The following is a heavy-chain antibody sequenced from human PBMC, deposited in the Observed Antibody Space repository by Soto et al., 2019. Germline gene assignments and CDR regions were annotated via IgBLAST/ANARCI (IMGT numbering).Heavy chain of an antibody. D-gene: IGHD3-3*01. CDR1: GFTFSSYA. CDR2: ISYDGSNK. Sequence: PGGSLRLSCAASGFTFSSYAMHWVRQAPGKGLEWVAVISYDGSNKYYADSVKGRFTISRDNSKNTLYLQMNSLRAEDTAVYYCARDRTIFGVVHASGGMDVWGQGTTGTVA. CDR3: ARDRTIFGVVHASGGMDV. J-gene: IGHJ6*02. V-gene: IGHV3-30-3*01.